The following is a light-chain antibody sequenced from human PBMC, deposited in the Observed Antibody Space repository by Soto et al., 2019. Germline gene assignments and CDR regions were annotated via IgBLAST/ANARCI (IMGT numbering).Light chain of an antibody. V-gene: IGKV3-11*01. J-gene: IGKJ1*01. CDR1: QSVSSS. CDR3: QQRSNWPGT. Sequence: IVLTQSPATLSLSPGERATLSCRASQSVSSSLAWYQQKPGQAPRLLIYDASNRATGIPIRFGGSGSGTDFTLTISSLDPEDFAVYYCQQRSNWPGTFGQGTKVDI. CDR2: DAS.